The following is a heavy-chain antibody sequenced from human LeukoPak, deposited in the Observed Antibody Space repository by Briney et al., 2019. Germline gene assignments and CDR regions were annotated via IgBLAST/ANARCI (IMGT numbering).Heavy chain of an antibody. J-gene: IGHJ4*02. CDR2: INHSGST. CDR1: GGSFSAYY. CDR3: ARAYNWKYYDY. Sequence: KASETLSLTCAVSGGSFSAYYWSWIRQPPGKGLEWIGEINHSGSTTYNPSLKSRITISVDTSKNQISLNLSSVTAADTAVYYCARAYNWKYYDYWGQGTLVTVSS. V-gene: IGHV4-34*01. D-gene: IGHD1-20*01.